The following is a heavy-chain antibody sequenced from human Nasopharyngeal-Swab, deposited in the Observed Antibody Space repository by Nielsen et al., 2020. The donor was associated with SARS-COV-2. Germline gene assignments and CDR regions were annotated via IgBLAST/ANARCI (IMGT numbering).Heavy chain of an antibody. CDR1: GFTFSSYA. CDR2: ISGGGSST. V-gene: IGHV3-23*05. Sequence: GGSLRLSCAASGFTFSSYAMSWVRQAPGKGLEWVSTISGGGSSTYYADSVKGRFTISRDNSKNTLYLQMSSLRAEDTAVYYCVKAGLGFRIAAAETGIAVAGTVGGYGMDVWGQGTTVTVSS. CDR3: VKAGLGFRIAAAETGIAVAGTVGGYGMDV. J-gene: IGHJ6*02. D-gene: IGHD6-19*01.